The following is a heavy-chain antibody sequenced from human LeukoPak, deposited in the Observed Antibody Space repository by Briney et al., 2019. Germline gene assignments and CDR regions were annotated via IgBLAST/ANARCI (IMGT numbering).Heavy chain of an antibody. CDR3: AVVLPPVPN. D-gene: IGHD2-2*01. J-gene: IGHJ4*02. CDR1: GGTFSSYA. V-gene: IGHV1-69*04. CDR2: IIPILGIA. Sequence: SVKVSCKASGGTFSSYAISWVRQAPGQGLEWMGRIIPILGIANYAQKFQGRVTITADKSTSTAYMEMRSLTSDDTAVYYCAVVLPPVPNWGQGTLVTVSS.